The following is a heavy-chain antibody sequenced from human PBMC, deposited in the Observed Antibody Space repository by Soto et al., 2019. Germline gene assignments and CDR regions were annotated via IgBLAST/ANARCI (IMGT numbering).Heavy chain of an antibody. D-gene: IGHD3-22*01. CDR3: SRHYDSRAYWFDY. V-gene: IGHV3-7*05. J-gene: IGHJ4*02. CDR2: IKQDGSEK. Sequence: EVQLVESGGGLVQPGGSLRLSCAASGFTFSSYWMSWVRQAPGKGLEWVANIKQDGSEKYYVDSVKGRFTDSRDNTKNSLYLQINSLRAEDTAVYYCSRHYDSRAYWFDYWGQGTLVNVSS. CDR1: GFTFSSYW.